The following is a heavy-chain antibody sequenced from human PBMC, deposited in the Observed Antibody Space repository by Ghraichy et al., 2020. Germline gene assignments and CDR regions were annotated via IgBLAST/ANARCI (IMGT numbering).Heavy chain of an antibody. Sequence: GGSLRLSCVASGFTFNSYSMHWVRQAPGKGLDWVALTSFDGSDNYYADAVKGRFTISRDNSKNTLYLQMNSLRPEDTAVYYCARLGVTLSLYYYGMDVWGQGTTVTVSS. V-gene: IGHV3-30-3*01. CDR3: ARLGVTLSLYYYGMDV. J-gene: IGHJ6*02. CDR1: GFTFNSYS. D-gene: IGHD2-8*01. CDR2: TSFDGSDN.